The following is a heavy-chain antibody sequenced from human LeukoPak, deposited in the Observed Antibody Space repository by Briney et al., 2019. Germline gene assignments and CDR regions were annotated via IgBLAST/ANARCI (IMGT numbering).Heavy chain of an antibody. D-gene: IGHD3-22*01. Sequence: GGSLRLSCAASGFTFSSYSMNWVRQAPGKGLEWVSGINWNGGSTGYADSVKGRFTISRDNAKNSLYLQMNSLRAEDTALYHCARVFDSSGPGDAFDIWGQGTMVTVSS. V-gene: IGHV3-20*01. CDR1: GFTFSSYS. CDR3: ARVFDSSGPGDAFDI. CDR2: INWNGGST. J-gene: IGHJ3*02.